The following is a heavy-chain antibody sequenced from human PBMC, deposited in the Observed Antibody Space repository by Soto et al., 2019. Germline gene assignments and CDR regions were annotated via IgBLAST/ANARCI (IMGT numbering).Heavy chain of an antibody. J-gene: IGHJ4*02. V-gene: IGHV4-28*01. CDR3: ARREIQGPIDY. CDR1: GYSISSSNW. Sequence: QVQLQESGPGLVKPSDTLSLTCAVSGYSISSSNWWGWIRQPPGKGLEWIGYIYYSGTTYYNPSLKRRVPMSVDTSNNQFSLKLTSVTAVDTAVYYCARREIQGPIDYWGQGTLVTVSS. D-gene: IGHD1-26*01. CDR2: IYYSGTT.